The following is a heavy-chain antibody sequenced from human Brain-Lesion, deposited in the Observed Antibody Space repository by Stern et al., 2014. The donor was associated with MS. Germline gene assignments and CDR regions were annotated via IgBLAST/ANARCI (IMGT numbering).Heavy chain of an antibody. Sequence: VQLVESGAEVKKPGASVKVSCKTSGYIFTGYYIHWVRQAPGQGLEWMAWIKPNTGGPNYAQKFQGRVTMSRDTSISTAYVELSSLTSDDTAVYYCARDQRGITIFGVVTDYYYLGMDVWGQGTTVTVSS. J-gene: IGHJ6*02. D-gene: IGHD3-3*01. CDR1: GYIFTGYY. CDR3: ARDQRGITIFGVVTDYYYLGMDV. CDR2: IKPNTGGP. V-gene: IGHV1-2*02.